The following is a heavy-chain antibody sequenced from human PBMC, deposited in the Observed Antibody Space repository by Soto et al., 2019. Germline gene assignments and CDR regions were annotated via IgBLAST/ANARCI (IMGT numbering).Heavy chain of an antibody. CDR2: ISYDGNNK. CDR3: AKVSAQLVHYFYFHYMDV. J-gene: IGHJ6*03. D-gene: IGHD6-6*01. Sequence: SVSCALAGLVFSAVGVHCVRQAASKGREGGSVISYDGNNKYYADSVKGRFTTSRDNSKNTLYLQMNSLRPEDTAVYYCAKVSAQLVHYFYFHYMDVWGKGTTVTVSS. CDR1: GLVFSAVG. V-gene: IGHV3-30*18.